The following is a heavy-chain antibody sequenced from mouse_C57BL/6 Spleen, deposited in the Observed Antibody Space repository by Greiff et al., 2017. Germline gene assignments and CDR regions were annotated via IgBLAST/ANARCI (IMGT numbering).Heavy chain of an antibody. D-gene: IGHD1-1*01. Sequence: EVKLMESGGDLVKPGGSLKLSCAASGFTFSSYGMSWVRQTPDKRLEWVATISSGGSYTYYPDSVKGRFTISRDNAKNTLYLQMSSLKSEDTAMYYCARHTTPDYFDYWGQGTTLTVSS. V-gene: IGHV5-6*01. J-gene: IGHJ2*01. CDR1: GFTFSSYG. CDR3: ARHTTPDYFDY. CDR2: ISSGGSYT.